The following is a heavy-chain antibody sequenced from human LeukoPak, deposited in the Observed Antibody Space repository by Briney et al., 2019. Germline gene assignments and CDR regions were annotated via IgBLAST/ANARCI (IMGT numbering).Heavy chain of an antibody. Sequence: GGSLRLSCAASGFTFSSYGMSWVRQAPGKGLEWVSAISGSGGSTYYADSVKGRFTISRNNSKNTLYLQMNSLRAEDTAVYYCAKDGIAVAGWHDAFDIWGQGTMVTVSS. J-gene: IGHJ3*02. CDR2: ISGSGGST. D-gene: IGHD6-19*01. CDR3: AKDGIAVAGWHDAFDI. CDR1: GFTFSSYG. V-gene: IGHV3-23*01.